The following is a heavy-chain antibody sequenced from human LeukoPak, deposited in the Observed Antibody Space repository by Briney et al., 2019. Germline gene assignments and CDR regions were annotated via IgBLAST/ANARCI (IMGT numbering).Heavy chain of an antibody. J-gene: IGHJ3*02. CDR1: GFTFSSYS. CDR2: ISRGSSSI. D-gene: IGHD6-19*01. V-gene: IGHV3-21*01. Sequence: KPGGSLRLSCAASGFTFSSYSMNWVRQAPGKGLEWVSFISRGSSSIYYADSVQGRFTISRDNAKNSLYLQMNSLRAEDTAVYYCAVRPAGDALDIWGQGTMVTVSS. CDR3: AVRPAGDALDI.